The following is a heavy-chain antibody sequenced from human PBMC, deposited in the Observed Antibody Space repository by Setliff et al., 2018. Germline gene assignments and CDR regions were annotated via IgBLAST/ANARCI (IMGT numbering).Heavy chain of an antibody. Sequence: PGESLTISCKGSGYSFTSYWIGWVRQMPGKGLEWMGIIYPGDSDTRYSPSFQGQVTISADKSISTAYLQGSSLKASDTAMYYCAGGSYRYEVVIDYWGQGTLVTVSS. D-gene: IGHD3-16*02. CDR1: GYSFTSYW. V-gene: IGHV5-51*01. J-gene: IGHJ4*02. CDR3: AGGSYRYEVVIDY. CDR2: IYPGDSDT.